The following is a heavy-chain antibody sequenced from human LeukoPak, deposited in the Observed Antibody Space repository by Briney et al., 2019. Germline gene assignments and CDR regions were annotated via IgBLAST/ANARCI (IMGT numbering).Heavy chain of an antibody. CDR3: AKSYSSGWYYFDY. V-gene: IGHV3-23*01. CDR1: VFTFSSYA. CDR2: ISGSGGST. Sequence: GGSLRLSCAASVFTFSSYAMSWVRQAPGKGLEWVSAISGSGGSTYYADSVKGRFTISRDNSKNTQYLQMNSLRAEDTAVYYCAKSYSSGWYYFDYWGQGTLVTVSS. D-gene: IGHD6-19*01. J-gene: IGHJ4*02.